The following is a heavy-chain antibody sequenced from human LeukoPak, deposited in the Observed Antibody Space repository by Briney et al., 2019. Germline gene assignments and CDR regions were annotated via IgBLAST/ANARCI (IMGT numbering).Heavy chain of an antibody. J-gene: IGHJ4*02. V-gene: IGHV3-7*05. CDR2: IKQDGSEK. Sequence: GGSLRLSCAASGITFSSYWMSWVRQAPGKGLEWVANIKQDGSEKNYVDSVKGRFTISRDNAKNSLYLQMSSLRAEDTAIYYCARDQDAYSSAWYGVFDSWGQGTLVTVSS. CDR1: GITFSSYW. D-gene: IGHD6-19*01. CDR3: ARDQDAYSSAWYGVFDS.